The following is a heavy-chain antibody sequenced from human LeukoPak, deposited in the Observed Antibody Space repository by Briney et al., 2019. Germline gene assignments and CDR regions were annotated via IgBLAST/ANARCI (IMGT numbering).Heavy chain of an antibody. CDR1: GYTFTGYY. J-gene: IGHJ5*02. CDR3: ARVVRIAAAGTSWFDP. CDR2: TNPNSGGT. V-gene: IGHV1-2*06. Sequence: ASVKVSCKASGYTFTGYYMHWVRQAPGQGLEWMGRTNPNSGGTNHAQKFQGRVTMTRDTSISTAYMELSRLRSDDTAVYYCARVVRIAAAGTSWFDPWGQGTLVTVSS. D-gene: IGHD6-13*01.